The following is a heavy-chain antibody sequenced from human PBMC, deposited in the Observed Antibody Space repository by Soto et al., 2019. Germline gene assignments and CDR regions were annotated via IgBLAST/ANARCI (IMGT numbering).Heavy chain of an antibody. CDR1: GFTVSSSY. CDR2: IHSGGST. V-gene: IGHV3-66*01. D-gene: IGHD6-13*01. Sequence: EVQLVESGGGVVQPGGSLRLSCAASGFTVSSSYMGWVRHAPGKRLEWISVIHSGGSTYDADSVKGRFTISRDNSKSTLYLQMNSLRVEDTAVYYCARDSNSPARFGYWGQGTLVIVSS. J-gene: IGHJ4*02. CDR3: ARDSNSPARFGY.